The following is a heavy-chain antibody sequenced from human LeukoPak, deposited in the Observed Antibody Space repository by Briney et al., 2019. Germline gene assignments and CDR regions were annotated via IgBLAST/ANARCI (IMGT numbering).Heavy chain of an antibody. CDR2: IYPGDSDT. CDR3: ARFASEDFWSDTPSHYFDY. J-gene: IGHJ4*02. Sequence: NPGGSLRLSCKGSGYSFTSYWIGWVRQMPGKGLEWMGIIYPGDSDTRYSPSFQGQVTISADKSISTAYLQWRSLKASDTAMYYCARFASEDFWSDTPSHYFDYWGQGTLVTVSS. CDR1: GYSFTSYW. V-gene: IGHV5-51*01. D-gene: IGHD3-3*01.